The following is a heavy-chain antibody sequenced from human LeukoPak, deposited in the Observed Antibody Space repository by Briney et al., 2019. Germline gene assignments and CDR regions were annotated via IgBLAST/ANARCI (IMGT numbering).Heavy chain of an antibody. Sequence: ASVKVSCKASGYTFTGNYMHWVRQAPGQGLEWMGWINPNSGGTNYAQKFQGRVTMTRDTSISTAYMELSRLRSDDTAVYYCARDQKGDYDYYYYMDVWGKGTTVTISS. CDR1: GYTFTGNY. D-gene: IGHD4-17*01. V-gene: IGHV1-2*02. J-gene: IGHJ6*03. CDR2: INPNSGGT. CDR3: ARDQKGDYDYYYYMDV.